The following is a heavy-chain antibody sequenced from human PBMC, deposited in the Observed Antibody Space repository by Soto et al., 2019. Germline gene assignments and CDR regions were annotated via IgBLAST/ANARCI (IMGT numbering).Heavy chain of an antibody. CDR2: LSGSGRST. J-gene: IGHJ4*02. CDR3: AKGPYYDFWSGLDY. CDR1: GFTFSNYA. V-gene: IGHV3-23*01. Sequence: EVQLLESGGGLVQPGGSLRLSCVPSGFTFSNYAMTWVRQAPGKGLEWVSALSGSGRSTHYADSVKGRFSISRDNSNNTLYLQMTSLRAEDTAVYYCAKGPYYDFWSGLDYWGQGTLVTVSS. D-gene: IGHD3-3*01.